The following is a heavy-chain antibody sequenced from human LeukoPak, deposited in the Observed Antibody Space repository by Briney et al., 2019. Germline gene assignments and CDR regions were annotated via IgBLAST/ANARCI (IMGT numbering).Heavy chain of an antibody. V-gene: IGHV4-59*01. CDR3: ARWEASRVAFDI. CDR2: IYYSGII. D-gene: IGHD1-26*01. Sequence: SETLSRTCTVSGGSISTYYWSWIRQPPGRGLEWIGYIYYSGIIDYSPSLKSRVTISIDTSKKQFSLKLSSVTAADTAVYYCARWEASRVAFDIWGQGTLVTVSS. CDR1: GGSISTYY. J-gene: IGHJ3*02.